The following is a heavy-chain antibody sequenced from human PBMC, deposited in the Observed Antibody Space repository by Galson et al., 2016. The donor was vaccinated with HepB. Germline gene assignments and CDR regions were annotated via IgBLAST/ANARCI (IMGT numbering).Heavy chain of an antibody. J-gene: IGHJ4*02. V-gene: IGHV1-3*01. Sequence: SVKVSCKASGYTFTTFAMHWVRQAPGQRLEWMGWINAGIGNTKYSQKFQGRVTITRDTSASTAYMELSSLRAEDTAVYYCARGKKWEPQPDYRGQGTLVTVSS. D-gene: IGHD1-26*01. CDR1: GYTFTTFA. CDR2: INAGIGNT. CDR3: ARGKKWEPQPDY.